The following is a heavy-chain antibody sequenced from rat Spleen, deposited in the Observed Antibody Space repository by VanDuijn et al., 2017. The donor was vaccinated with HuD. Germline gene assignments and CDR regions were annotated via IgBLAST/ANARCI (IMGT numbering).Heavy chain of an antibody. CDR1: GISFTDYS. CDR3: SRDEYRDNWGFAY. Sequence: QVQLKESGPGLVQPSQTLSLTCPVSGISFTDYSVHWIRQPPGKGLEWMGVIYSGGGTDYNSAIKSRLSISRDTSKSQVFLKMNSLQTEDTAIYFCSRDEYRDNWGFAYWGQGTLVTVSS. D-gene: IGHD1-5*01. CDR2: IYSGGGT. J-gene: IGHJ3*01. V-gene: IGHV2-19*01.